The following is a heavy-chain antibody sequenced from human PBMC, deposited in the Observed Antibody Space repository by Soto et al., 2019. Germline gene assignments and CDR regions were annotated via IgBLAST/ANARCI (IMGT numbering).Heavy chain of an antibody. CDR3: ARDMAYYDSSGSGLDY. J-gene: IGHJ4*02. D-gene: IGHD3-22*01. V-gene: IGHV4-61*08. CDR1: GGSISSGDYY. Sequence: SETLSLTCTVSGGSISSGDYYWSWIRQPPGKGLEWIGYIYYSGSTNYNPSLKSRVTISVDTSKNQFSLKLSSVTAADTAVYYCARDMAYYDSSGSGLDYWGQGTLVTVSS. CDR2: IYYSGST.